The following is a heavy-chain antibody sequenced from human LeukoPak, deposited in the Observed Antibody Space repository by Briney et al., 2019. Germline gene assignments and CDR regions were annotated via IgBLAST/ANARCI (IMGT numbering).Heavy chain of an antibody. D-gene: IGHD3-22*01. J-gene: IGHJ6*03. CDR2: IYPGDSDT. CDR1: GYSFTSYW. CDR3: ARHPYYDSSPSYYYYMDV. Sequence: GESLKISCKGSGYSFTSYWIGWVRQMPGKGLEWMGIIYPGDSDTRYSPSFQGQVTISADKSISTAYLQRSSLKASDTAMYYCARHPYYDSSPSYYYYMDVWGKGTTVTVSS. V-gene: IGHV5-51*01.